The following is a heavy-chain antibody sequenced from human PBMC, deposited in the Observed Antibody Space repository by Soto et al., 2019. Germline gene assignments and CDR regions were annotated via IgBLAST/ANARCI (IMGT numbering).Heavy chain of an antibody. V-gene: IGHV4-34*01. Sequence: KLPETLSLTCAVYGGSFSGYYWSWIRQPPGKGLEWIGEINHSGSTNYNPSLKGRVTISVDTSKNQFSLKLSSGTAADTAVYYCARDPYFRYNWNYSNRAYYDYYGMDVWGQGTTVTVSS. CDR2: INHSGST. D-gene: IGHD1-7*01. CDR3: ARDPYFRYNWNYSNRAYYDYYGMDV. CDR1: GGSFSGYY. J-gene: IGHJ6*02.